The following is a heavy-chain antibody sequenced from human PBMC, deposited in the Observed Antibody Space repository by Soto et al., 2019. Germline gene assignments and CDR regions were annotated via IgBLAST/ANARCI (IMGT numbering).Heavy chain of an antibody. J-gene: IGHJ4*02. D-gene: IGHD5-12*01. CDR1: GYTLTELS. Sequence: GASVKVSCKVSGYTLTELSMHWVRQAPGKGLEWMGGFDPEDGETIYAQKFQGRVTMTEDTSTDTAHMELSSLRSEDTAVYYCATDRYSGYERGYWGQGTLVTVSS. V-gene: IGHV1-24*01. CDR3: ATDRYSGYERGY. CDR2: FDPEDGET.